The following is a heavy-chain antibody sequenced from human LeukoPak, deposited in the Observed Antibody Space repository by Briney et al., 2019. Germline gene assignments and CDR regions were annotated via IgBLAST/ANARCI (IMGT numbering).Heavy chain of an antibody. J-gene: IGHJ6*03. D-gene: IGHD5-18*01. CDR1: GFTFRSYW. Sequence: GGSLRLSCAASGFTFRSYWMTWVRQSPGKGLEWVANIKQDGSETYHVDSVKGRFTISRDNAKDSLYLEMNSLRAEDTAVYYCARVGLRSDTAMGYYYYYMDVWGKGTTVTISS. CDR3: ARVGLRSDTAMGYYYYYMDV. V-gene: IGHV3-7*01. CDR2: IKQDGSET.